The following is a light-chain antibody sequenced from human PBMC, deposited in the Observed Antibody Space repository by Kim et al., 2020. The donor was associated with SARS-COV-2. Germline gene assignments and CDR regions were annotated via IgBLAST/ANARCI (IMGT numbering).Light chain of an antibody. J-gene: IGLJ2*01. V-gene: IGLV3-9*01. CDR2: RDS. CDR1: NIGSKN. CDR3: QVWDSSTVV. Sequence: GVLGKTARITCERNNIGSKNVHRYQKKPGQAPVLVIYRDSNRPYGIPERFSGPNSGNTANLTISRAQAGDEADYYCQVWDSSTVVFGGGTQLTVL.